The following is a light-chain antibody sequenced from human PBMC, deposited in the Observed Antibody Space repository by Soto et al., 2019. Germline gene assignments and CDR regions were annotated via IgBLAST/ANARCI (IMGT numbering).Light chain of an antibody. CDR1: SSNIGAGYD. J-gene: IGLJ2*01. CDR3: QSYDISLSVSVI. V-gene: IGLV1-40*01. CDR2: GNS. Sequence: QSVLTQSPSVSGAPGQRVTISCTGSSSNIGAGYDVQWYQQLPGAAPKLLIFGNSNRPSGVPDRFSGSRSGTSASLAITGLQAVDEADYFCQSYDISLSVSVIFGGGTKVTVL.